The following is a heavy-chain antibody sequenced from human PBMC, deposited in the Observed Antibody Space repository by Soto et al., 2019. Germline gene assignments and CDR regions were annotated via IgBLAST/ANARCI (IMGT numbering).Heavy chain of an antibody. CDR2: IIPILGIA. Sequence: SVKVSCKASGGTFSSYTISWVRQAPGQGLEWMGRIIPILGIANYAQKFQGRVTITADKSTSTAYMELSSLRSEDTAVYYCARYGYSCYDNKYNWFVPWGQGTLVTVPQ. CDR1: GGTFSSYT. D-gene: IGHD5-12*01. V-gene: IGHV1-69*02. J-gene: IGHJ5*02. CDR3: ARYGYSCYDNKYNWFVP.